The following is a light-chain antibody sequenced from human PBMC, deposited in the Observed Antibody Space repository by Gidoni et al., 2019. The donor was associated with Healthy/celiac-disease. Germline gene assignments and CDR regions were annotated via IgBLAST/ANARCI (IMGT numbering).Light chain of an antibody. CDR1: QSVLYSSNNKNY. J-gene: IGKJ1*01. V-gene: IGKV4-1*01. CDR2: WAS. Sequence: DIVMTQSPDSLAVSLGERATINCKSSQSVLYSSNNKNYLAWYQQKPGQPPKLLIYWASTLESGVPDRFSGSGPGTDFTLTISSLQAEDVAVYYCQQYYSTPRTFXQXTKVEIK. CDR3: QQYYSTPRT.